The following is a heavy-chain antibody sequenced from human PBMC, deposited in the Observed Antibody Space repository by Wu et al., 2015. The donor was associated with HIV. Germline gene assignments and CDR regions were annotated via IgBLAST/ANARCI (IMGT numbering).Heavy chain of an antibody. Sequence: QVQLVQSGAEVKKPGSSVKVSCKASGGTFSSYGISWVRQAPGQGLEWMGRIIPIFGIANYAQRFQGRVTITADESTSTAYMELSSLRSEDTAVYYCARGNYYDSSPILDYWGQGTLVTVSS. V-gene: IGHV1-69*13. CDR3: ARGNYYDSSPILDY. CDR1: GGTFSSYG. CDR2: IIPIFGIA. D-gene: IGHD3-22*01. J-gene: IGHJ4*02.